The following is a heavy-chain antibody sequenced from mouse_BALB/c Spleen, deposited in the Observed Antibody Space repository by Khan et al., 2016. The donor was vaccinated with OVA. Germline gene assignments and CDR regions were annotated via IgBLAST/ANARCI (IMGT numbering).Heavy chain of an antibody. CDR1: GYIFIDYN. CDR2: ISPGSGNT. Sequence: QVRLQQSGTELARPGASVKLSCKASGYIFIDYNINWVKQRTGQGLEWIGEISPGSGNTYYNEKFKGKATLTADKSSSTAYMQLSSLTSEDSAVYCCAREWGSWFPYWGQGTLITVSA. D-gene: IGHD1-3*01. V-gene: IGHV1-77*01. CDR3: AREWGSWFPY. J-gene: IGHJ3*01.